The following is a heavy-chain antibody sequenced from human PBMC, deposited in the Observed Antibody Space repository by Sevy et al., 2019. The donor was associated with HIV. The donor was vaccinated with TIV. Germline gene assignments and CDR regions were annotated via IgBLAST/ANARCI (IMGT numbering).Heavy chain of an antibody. CDR1: GFTFSSYS. CDR2: ISSSRSYI. D-gene: IGHD3-9*01. Sequence: GGSLRLSCAASGFTFSSYSMNWVRQAPGKGLEWVSSISSSRSYIYYADSVKGRFTISRDNAKNSLYLQMNSLRAEDTAVYYCARETAYYDILTGYYRGGAYFDYWGQGTLVTVSS. CDR3: ARETAYYDILTGYYRGGAYFDY. V-gene: IGHV3-21*01. J-gene: IGHJ4*02.